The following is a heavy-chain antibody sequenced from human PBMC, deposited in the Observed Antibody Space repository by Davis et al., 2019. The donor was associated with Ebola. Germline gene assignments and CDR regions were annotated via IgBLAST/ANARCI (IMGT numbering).Heavy chain of an antibody. V-gene: IGHV4-39*01. Sequence: MPSETLSLTCTVSGGSISSSSYYWGWIRQPPGKGLEWIGSIYYSGSTYYNPSLKSRVTISVDTSKNQFSLKLSSVTAADAAVYYCARGGYGEDAFDIWGQGTMVTVSS. CDR1: GGSISSSSYY. J-gene: IGHJ3*02. D-gene: IGHD4-17*01. CDR3: ARGGYGEDAFDI. CDR2: IYYSGST.